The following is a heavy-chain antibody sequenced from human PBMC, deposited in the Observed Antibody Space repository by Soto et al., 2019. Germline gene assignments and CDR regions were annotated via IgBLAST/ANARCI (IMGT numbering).Heavy chain of an antibody. Sequence: SETLSLTCTVSGVSISRYYWSWIRQPPGKGLEWIGYIYYSGSTNYNPSLKSRVTISVDTSKNQFSLKLRSVTAADTAVYYCARHSGPPRLDFDSWGQGTLVTVS. CDR3: ARHSGPPRLDFDS. CDR1: GVSISRYY. V-gene: IGHV4-59*08. J-gene: IGHJ4*02. CDR2: IYYSGST. D-gene: IGHD4-17*01.